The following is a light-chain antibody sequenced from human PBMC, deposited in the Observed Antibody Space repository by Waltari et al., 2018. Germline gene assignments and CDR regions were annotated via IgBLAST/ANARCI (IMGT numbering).Light chain of an antibody. CDR1: QSVSSSY. CDR3: QQYGSSPWT. V-gene: IGKV3-20*01. CDR2: GAS. J-gene: IGKJ1*01. Sequence: EIVLTQCPGTLSLSSGARAILSCRASQSVSSSYLAWYQQKPGQAPRLLIYGASSRATGIPDRFSGSGSGTDFTLTISRLEPEDFAVYYCQQYGSSPWTFGQGTKVEIK.